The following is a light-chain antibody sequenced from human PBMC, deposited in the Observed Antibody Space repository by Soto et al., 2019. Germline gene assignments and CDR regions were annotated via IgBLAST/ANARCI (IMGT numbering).Light chain of an antibody. CDR1: QRVSSN. V-gene: IGKV3-20*01. CDR3: QQYGSSPTT. Sequence: EIVMTQSPATLSASPGERATLACRASQRVSSNLAWYQQKPGQAPRLLIFGASSRATGIPDRFSGSGAGTDFTLTISRLEPEDFAVYYCQQYGSSPTTFGQGTKVDIK. J-gene: IGKJ1*01. CDR2: GAS.